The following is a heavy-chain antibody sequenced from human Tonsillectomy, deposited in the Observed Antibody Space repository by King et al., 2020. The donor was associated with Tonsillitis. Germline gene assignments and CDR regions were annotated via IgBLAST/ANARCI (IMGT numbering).Heavy chain of an antibody. J-gene: IGHJ2*01. Sequence: VQLQESGPGLVKPSETLSLTCTVSGGSISSYYWSWIRQPPGKGLEWIGYIYYSGSTNYNPSLKSRVTISVDTSKNQFSLKLTPVTAADTAVYYCAREYSSGWDRYWYFDLWGRGTLVTVSS. CDR1: GGSISSYY. D-gene: IGHD6-19*01. CDR3: AREYSSGWDRYWYFDL. CDR2: IYYSGST. V-gene: IGHV4-59*01.